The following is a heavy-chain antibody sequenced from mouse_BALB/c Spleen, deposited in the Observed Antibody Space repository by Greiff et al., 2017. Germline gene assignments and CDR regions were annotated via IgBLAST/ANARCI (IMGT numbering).Heavy chain of an antibody. J-gene: IGHJ4*01. V-gene: IGHV1-20*02. CDR1: GYSFTGYF. CDR2: INPYNGDT. D-gene: IGHD1-1*01. Sequence: EVQLQQSGPELVKPGASVTISCKASGYSFTGYFMNWVMQSHGKSLEWIGRINPYNGDTFYNQKFKGKATLTVDKSSSTAHMELRSLASEDSAVYYCARSIITTVSPMDYWGQGTSVTVSS. CDR3: ARSIITTVSPMDY.